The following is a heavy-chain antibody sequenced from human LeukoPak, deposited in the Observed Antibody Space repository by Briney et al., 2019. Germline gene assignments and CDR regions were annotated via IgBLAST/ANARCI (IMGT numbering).Heavy chain of an antibody. CDR3: ARDRRVGGWGGAFDM. Sequence: GGSLRLSCAASGFTYSSYGMHWVRQAPGKGLEWVAFIRYDGSNKYYADSVKGRFTISRDNSKNTLYLQMNSLRAEDTAVYYCARDRRVGGWGGAFDMWGHGTQVTVSS. CDR1: GFTYSSYG. CDR2: IRYDGSNK. J-gene: IGHJ3*02. D-gene: IGHD6-19*01. V-gene: IGHV3-30*02.